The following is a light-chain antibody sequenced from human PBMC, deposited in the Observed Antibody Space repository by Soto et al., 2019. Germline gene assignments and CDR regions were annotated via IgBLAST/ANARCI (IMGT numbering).Light chain of an antibody. CDR2: DVT. V-gene: IGLV2-14*01. CDR1: SSDVGGYNY. CDR3: SSYTTSSTLLV. J-gene: IGLJ1*01. Sequence: QSVLTQPASVSGSPGQSITISCTGTSSDVGGYNYVSWYQQRPGKAPKLMIYDVTNRPSGVSPRFSGSRSGNTASLTISGLQAEDEADYYCSSYTTSSTLLVFGTGTKLTVL.